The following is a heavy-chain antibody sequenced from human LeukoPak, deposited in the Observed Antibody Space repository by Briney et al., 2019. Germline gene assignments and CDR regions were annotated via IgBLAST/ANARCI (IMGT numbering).Heavy chain of an antibody. CDR1: GFSVSSNY. Sequence: GGSLRLSCAASGFSVSSNYMNWVRQAPGKGPEWVSVIHSGGDTYYADSVRGRFTISRDNSKNTLHLQMNSLRAEDTAVYYCARVRGAGLQYYYMDVWGKGTTVTVSS. V-gene: IGHV3-53*01. CDR3: ARVRGAGLQYYYMDV. D-gene: IGHD1-26*01. J-gene: IGHJ6*03. CDR2: IHSGGDT.